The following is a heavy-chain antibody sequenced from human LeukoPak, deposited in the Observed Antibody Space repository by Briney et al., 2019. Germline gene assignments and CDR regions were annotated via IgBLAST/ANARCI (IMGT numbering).Heavy chain of an antibody. CDR3: ARAILTPGGATVTRYFDY. D-gene: IGHD4-17*01. J-gene: IGHJ4*02. Sequence: GGSLRLSCAASGFTFSSYWVHWVRQAPGKGLVWVSRIKSDGSNTNYADSVKGRFTISRDNAKNTLYLQMNSLRAGDTAVYYCARAILTPGGATVTRYFDYWGQGTLVTVSS. V-gene: IGHV3-74*01. CDR1: GFTFSSYW. CDR2: IKSDGSNT.